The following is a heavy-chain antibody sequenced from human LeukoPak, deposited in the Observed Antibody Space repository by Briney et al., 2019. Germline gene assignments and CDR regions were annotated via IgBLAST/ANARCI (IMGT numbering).Heavy chain of an antibody. J-gene: IGHJ4*02. CDR1: GSTFSSYA. Sequence: PGGSLRLSCAASGSTFSSYAMSWVRQAPGKGLEWVSAISGSGGSTYYADSVKGRFTISRDNSKNTLYLQMNSLRAEDTAVYYCAKGFGRIAAAGTHYWGQGTLVTVPS. V-gene: IGHV3-23*01. CDR3: AKGFGRIAAAGTHY. CDR2: ISGSGGST. D-gene: IGHD6-13*01.